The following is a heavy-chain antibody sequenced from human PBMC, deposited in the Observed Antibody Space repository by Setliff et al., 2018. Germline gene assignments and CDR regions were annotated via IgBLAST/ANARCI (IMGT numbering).Heavy chain of an antibody. CDR2: INQSGTT. J-gene: IGHJ4*02. CDR1: GDSISDDYW. V-gene: IGHV4-4*02. Sequence: SETLSLTCAVSGDSISDDYWWSWVRQSPGRELEWIGEINQSGTTNYNPPLKSRATISVDNSKNQFPLNLNSVTVADTAVYFCARGARTGHLDSWGQGTLVTVSS. D-gene: IGHD1-1*01. CDR3: ARGARTGHLDS.